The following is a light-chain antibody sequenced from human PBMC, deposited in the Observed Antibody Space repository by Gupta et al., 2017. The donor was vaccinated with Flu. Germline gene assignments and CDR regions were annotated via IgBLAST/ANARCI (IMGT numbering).Light chain of an antibody. CDR3: QQTYNIPPWT. V-gene: IGKV1-39*01. J-gene: IGKJ1*01. CDR1: QSINTY. CDR2: NAS. Sequence: DTQMTQSPSSLSASVGDRVTITCRASQSINTYLNWYQQKPGKAPNLLIHNASSLQAGVPSRCSGSGSGTDYTLSINRLQPDDFATYYCQQTYNIPPWTFGQGTKVEFK.